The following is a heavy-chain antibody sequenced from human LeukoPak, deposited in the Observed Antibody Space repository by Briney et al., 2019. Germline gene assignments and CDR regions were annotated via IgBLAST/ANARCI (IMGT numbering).Heavy chain of an antibody. J-gene: IGHJ4*02. D-gene: IGHD6-6*01. Sequence: QPGGSLRLSCAASGFTVSSNYMSWVRQAPGKGLEWVSVIYSGGSTYYADSVKGRFTISRDNSKNTLYLQMNSLRAEDTAVYYCARCLLGIKNVGIAARLGYWGQGTLVTVSS. CDR3: ARCLLGIKNVGIAARLGY. CDR2: IYSGGST. CDR1: GFTVSSNY. V-gene: IGHV3-66*02.